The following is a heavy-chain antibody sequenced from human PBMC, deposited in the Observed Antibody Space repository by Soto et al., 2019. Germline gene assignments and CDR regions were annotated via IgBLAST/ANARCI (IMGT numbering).Heavy chain of an antibody. D-gene: IGHD3-10*01. CDR2: INHSGST. Sequence: SETLSLTCAVYGGSFSGYYWSWIRQPPGKGLEWIGEINHSGSTNYNPSLKSRVTISVDTSKNQFSLQLSSVTAADTAVYYCARSGGSGIYSYLSLYYWGHGTLVTVSS. CDR3: ARSGGSGIYSYLSLYY. J-gene: IGHJ4*01. CDR1: GGSFSGYY. V-gene: IGHV4-34*01.